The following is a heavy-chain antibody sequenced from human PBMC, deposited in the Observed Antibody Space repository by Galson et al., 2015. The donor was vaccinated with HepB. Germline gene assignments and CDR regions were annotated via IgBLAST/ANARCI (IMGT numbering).Heavy chain of an antibody. Sequence: SVTVSCKASGYTFTGYYMHWVRQAPGQGLEWMGWINPNSGGTNYAQKFQGWVTMTRDTSISTAYMELSRLRSDDTAVYYCARDNHYGGKGHKYGMDVWGQGTTVTVSS. CDR1: GYTFTGYY. J-gene: IGHJ6*02. CDR3: ARDNHYGGKGHKYGMDV. D-gene: IGHD4-23*01. CDR2: INPNSGGT. V-gene: IGHV1-2*04.